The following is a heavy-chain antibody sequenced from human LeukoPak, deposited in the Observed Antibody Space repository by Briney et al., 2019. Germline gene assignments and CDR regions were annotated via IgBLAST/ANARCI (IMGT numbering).Heavy chain of an antibody. Sequence: GGSLRLSCAASGFTFSDHYMDWVRQAPGKGLEWVGRTRSRGHNYATEYAACVEGRVTISRDNSKSSLYLQLNSLRTEDTAVYFCARDSALAYWGLGTLVTVSS. J-gene: IGHJ4*02. CDR3: ARDSALAY. CDR2: TRSRGHNYAT. CDR1: GFTFSDHY. V-gene: IGHV3-72*01. D-gene: IGHD3-3*02.